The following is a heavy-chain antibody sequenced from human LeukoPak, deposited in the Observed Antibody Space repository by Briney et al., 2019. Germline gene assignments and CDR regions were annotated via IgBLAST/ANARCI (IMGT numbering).Heavy chain of an antibody. J-gene: IGHJ4*02. CDR2: IYYSGNT. Sequence: SETLSLTCTVSGGSITSYYWSWIRQPPGTGLESIGYIYYSGNTQYNRSLKTRVTRSIDTPKNQSTLKPSTRTAADTAVYFCASLRTSPNRYPFDYWGQGTLVTVSS. V-gene: IGHV4-59*08. D-gene: IGHD1-1*01. CDR1: GGSITSYY. CDR3: ASLRTSPNRYPFDY.